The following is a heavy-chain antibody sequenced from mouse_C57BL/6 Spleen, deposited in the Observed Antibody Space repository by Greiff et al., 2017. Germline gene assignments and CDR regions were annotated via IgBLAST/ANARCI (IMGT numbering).Heavy chain of an antibody. CDR1: GYTFTSYW. CDR3: ARAVVRYAWFAY. V-gene: IGHV1-62-3*01. Sequence: QVQLQQPGAELVKPGASVKLSCKASGYTFTSYWMHWVKQRPGRGLEWIGRIDPNSGGTKYNEKFKSKATLTVEKHSSTAYIQLSRLPSEDAEVADCARAVVRYAWFAYWGQGTLVTVSA. D-gene: IGHD1-1*01. J-gene: IGHJ3*01. CDR2: IDPNSGGT.